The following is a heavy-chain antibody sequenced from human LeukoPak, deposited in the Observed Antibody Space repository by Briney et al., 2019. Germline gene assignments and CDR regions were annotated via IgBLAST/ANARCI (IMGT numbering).Heavy chain of an antibody. V-gene: IGHV1-69*04. CDR3: ARDRVRGVISYYYGMGV. Sequence: SVKVSCKASGGTFSSYAISWVRPAPGQGLEWMGRIIPILGIANYAQKFQGRVTITADKSTSTAYMELSSLRSEDTAVYYCARDRVRGVISYYYGMGVWGQGTTVTVSS. J-gene: IGHJ6*02. D-gene: IGHD3-10*01. CDR2: IIPILGIA. CDR1: GGTFSSYA.